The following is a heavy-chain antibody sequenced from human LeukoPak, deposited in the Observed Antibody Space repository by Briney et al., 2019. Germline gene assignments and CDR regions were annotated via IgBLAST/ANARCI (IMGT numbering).Heavy chain of an antibody. D-gene: IGHD1-26*01. Sequence: PGGSLRLSCAASGFTFSSYAMSWVRQAPGKGLEWVSDIYGSGGSTYYADSVKGRFTISRDNSKSTLYLQMNSLRAEDTAVYYCAKKYSTGLDPWGQGTLVTVSS. CDR2: IYGSGGST. J-gene: IGHJ5*02. CDR1: GFTFSSYA. CDR3: AKKYSTGLDP. V-gene: IGHV3-23*01.